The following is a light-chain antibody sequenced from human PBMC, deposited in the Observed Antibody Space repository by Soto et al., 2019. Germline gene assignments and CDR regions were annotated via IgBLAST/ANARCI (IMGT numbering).Light chain of an antibody. Sequence: DIHMTQSPSTLSASVGDRVSINCRASQSISAWLAWYQQKPGKAPRLLIYKASTLEIGVPSRFSGSGSGTEFTLTISGLQPDDVATYYCQQYNDYSWTFGQGTKVDIK. J-gene: IGKJ1*01. CDR1: QSISAW. V-gene: IGKV1-5*03. CDR2: KAS. CDR3: QQYNDYSWT.